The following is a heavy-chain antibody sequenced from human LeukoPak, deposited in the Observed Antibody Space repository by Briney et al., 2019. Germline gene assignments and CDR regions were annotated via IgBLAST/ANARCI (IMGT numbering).Heavy chain of an antibody. CDR2: IYYSGST. CDR1: GGSISSGGYY. CDR3: ARGQYSSSWYFDY. D-gene: IGHD6-13*01. V-gene: IGHV4-31*03. Sequence: PSETLSLTCTVSGGSISSGGYYWSWIRQHPGKGLEWIGYIYYSGSTYYNPSLKSRVTISVDTSKNQFSLKLSSVTAADTAVYYCARGQYSSSWYFDYWGQGTLVTVSS. J-gene: IGHJ4*02.